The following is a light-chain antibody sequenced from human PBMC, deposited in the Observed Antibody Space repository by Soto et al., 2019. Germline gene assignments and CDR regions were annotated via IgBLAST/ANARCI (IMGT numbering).Light chain of an antibody. J-gene: IGKJ2*01. V-gene: IGKV3-20*01. Sequence: EIVLTQSPGTLSLSPGERATLSCRASQSVSSSDLAWYQQKPGQAPRLLIYGASSRATAITDRFSGSGSGTDFTLSIRRLEPEDFAVYYCQQYGSSSYTFGQGTKLEIK. CDR2: GAS. CDR1: QSVSSSD. CDR3: QQYGSSSYT.